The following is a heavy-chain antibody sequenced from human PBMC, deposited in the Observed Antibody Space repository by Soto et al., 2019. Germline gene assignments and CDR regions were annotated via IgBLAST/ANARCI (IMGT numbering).Heavy chain of an antibody. CDR2: IYPRDSDT. CDR1: GNNLVNYW. Sequence: GESLKISCKGSGNNLVNYWIGWVRQMPGKRLEYMGIIYPRDSDTEYSPSFQGQVTISVDKSINSAYMQWSSLKASDTAMYYCARQQFDCWGQGTLVTVSS. J-gene: IGHJ4*01. CDR3: ARQQFDC. V-gene: IGHV5-51*01.